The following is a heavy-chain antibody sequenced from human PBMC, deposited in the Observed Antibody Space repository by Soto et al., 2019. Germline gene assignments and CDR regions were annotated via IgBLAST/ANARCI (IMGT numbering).Heavy chain of an antibody. CDR1: GFTFSSYD. J-gene: IGHJ4*02. CDR3: TRGADGYDY. V-gene: IGHV3-13*01. CDR2: IGTAGDT. Sequence: EVQLVESGGDLVQPGGSLRLSCGASGFTFSSYDFHWVRQATGKGLEWVSGIGTAGDTYYAGSVKGRFIMSRENAKNSLYLQKNSLRDGDTAVYYCTRGADGYDYWGQGNLVTVSS. D-gene: IGHD5-12*01.